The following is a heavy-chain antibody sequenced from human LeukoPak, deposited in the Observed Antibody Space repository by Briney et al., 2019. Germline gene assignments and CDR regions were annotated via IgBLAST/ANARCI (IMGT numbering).Heavy chain of an antibody. CDR2: IYYSGST. CDR1: GGSISSGGYY. Sequence: PSETLSLTCTVSGGSISSGGYYWSWIRQPPGKGLEWIGYIYYSGSTNYNPSLKSRVSISVDTSKNQFSLKLSSVTAADTAVYYCARDRVQSVLGEFDYWGQGTLVTVSS. CDR3: ARDRVQSVLGEFDY. V-gene: IGHV4-61*08. J-gene: IGHJ4*02. D-gene: IGHD4-11*01.